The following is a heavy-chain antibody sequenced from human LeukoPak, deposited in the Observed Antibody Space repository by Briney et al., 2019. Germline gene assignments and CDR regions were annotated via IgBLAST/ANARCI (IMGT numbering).Heavy chain of an antibody. Sequence: SETLSLTCAVYGGSFSGYYWSWIRQPPGKGLEWIGEINHSGSTNYNPSLKSRVTISVDTSKNQFSLKLSSVTAADTAVYYCARFGMVATFASYYYYGMDVWGQGTTVTVSS. CDR1: GGSFSGYY. CDR3: ARFGMVATFASYYYYGMDV. D-gene: IGHD5-12*01. CDR2: INHSGST. J-gene: IGHJ6*02. V-gene: IGHV4-34*01.